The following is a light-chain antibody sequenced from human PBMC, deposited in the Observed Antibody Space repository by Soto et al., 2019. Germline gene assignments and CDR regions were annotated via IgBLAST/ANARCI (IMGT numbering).Light chain of an antibody. CDR2: SNN. CDR1: SSNIGSNT. V-gene: IGLV1-44*01. Sequence: QSVLTQPPSASGTRGQRVTISCSGSSSNIGSNTVNWYQQLPGTAPKLLIYSNNQRPSGVPDRFSGSTSGTSASLAISGLQSEDEADYYCAAWDDSLNGYAFGPGTKVTV. J-gene: IGLJ1*01. CDR3: AAWDDSLNGYA.